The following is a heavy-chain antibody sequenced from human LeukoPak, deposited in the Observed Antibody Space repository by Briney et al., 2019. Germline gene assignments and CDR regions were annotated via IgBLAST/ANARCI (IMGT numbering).Heavy chain of an antibody. J-gene: IGHJ4*02. V-gene: IGHV4-34*01. Sequence: SETLSLTCGVSGGSLSGHFWTWIRQPPGKGLECIEEINHSGRTDYNPSLKSRVTISVDTSKNQFSLKLSSVTAADTAVYYCAREHCSSTSCYIGDYFDYWGQGTLVTVSS. CDR2: INHSGRT. D-gene: IGHD2-2*01. CDR3: AREHCSSTSCYIGDYFDY. CDR1: GGSLSGHF.